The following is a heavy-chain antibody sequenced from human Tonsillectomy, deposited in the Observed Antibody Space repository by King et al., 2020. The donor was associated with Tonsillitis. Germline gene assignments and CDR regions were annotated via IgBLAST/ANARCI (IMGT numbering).Heavy chain of an antibody. CDR2: ISYDGSNK. V-gene: IGHV3-30*04. D-gene: IGHD4-17*01. CDR1: GFTFSSYA. J-gene: IGHJ4*02. CDR3: ARSDYGDYGRIDEFDY. Sequence: VQLVESGGGVVQPGRSLRLSCAASGFTFSSYAMHWVRQAPGKGLEWVAVISYDGSNKYYADSVKGRFTISRDNSKNTLYLQMNSLRAEDTAVYYCARSDYGDYGRIDEFDYWGQGTLVTVSS.